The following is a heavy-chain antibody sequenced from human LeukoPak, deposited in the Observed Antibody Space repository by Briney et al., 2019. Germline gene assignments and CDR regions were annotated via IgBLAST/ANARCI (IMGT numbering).Heavy chain of an antibody. Sequence: GESLKISCKGSGYSFTSYWIGWVRQMPGKSLEWMVTIYPGDSDTRYSPSFQGQVTISADESISTAYLQWSSLKASDTAMYYCARGLPTEMATIAYYFDYWGQGTLVTVSS. J-gene: IGHJ4*02. V-gene: IGHV5-51*01. CDR1: GYSFTSYW. CDR2: IYPGDSDT. CDR3: ARGLPTEMATIAYYFDY. D-gene: IGHD5-24*01.